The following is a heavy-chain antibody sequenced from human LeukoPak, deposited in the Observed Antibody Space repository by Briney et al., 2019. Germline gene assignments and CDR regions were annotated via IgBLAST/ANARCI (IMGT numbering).Heavy chain of an antibody. V-gene: IGHV5-51*01. CDR3: ARHGGSAPQEAYFDY. CDR2: IYPGDSDT. J-gene: IGHJ4*02. Sequence: GESLKISCKGSGYSFTSYWIGWVRQMPGKGLEWMGIIYPGDSDTIYSPSFQGQVTISADKSISTAYLQWSSLKASDTAMYYCARHGGSAPQEAYFDYWGQGTLVTVSS. D-gene: IGHD6-19*01. CDR1: GYSFTSYW.